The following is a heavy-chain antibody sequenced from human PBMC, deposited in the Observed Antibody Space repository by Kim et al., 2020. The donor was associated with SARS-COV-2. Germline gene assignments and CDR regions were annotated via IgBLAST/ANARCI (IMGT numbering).Heavy chain of an antibody. V-gene: IGHV3-30*04. D-gene: IGHD2-2*01. CDR3: ARAPDIAVVPGYYYYGMDV. Sequence: GGSLRLSCAASGFTFSSYTMHWVRQAPGKGLEWVAVISYDGSNKYYADSVKGRFTISRDNSKNTLYQQMNSLRAEDKAVYYCARAPDIAVVPGYYYYGMDVWGQGTTVTVSS. CDR1: GFTFSSYT. J-gene: IGHJ6*02. CDR2: ISYDGSNK.